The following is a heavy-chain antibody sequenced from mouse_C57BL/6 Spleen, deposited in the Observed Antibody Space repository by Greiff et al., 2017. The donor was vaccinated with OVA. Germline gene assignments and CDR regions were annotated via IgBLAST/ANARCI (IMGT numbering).Heavy chain of an antibody. CDR3: TRYGNGYFDV. CDR2: IDPETGGT. CDR1: GYTFTDYE. Sequence: QVQLQQSGAELVRPGASVTLSCKASGYTFTDYEMHWVKQTPVHGLEWIGAIDPETGGTAYNQKFKGKAILTADKSSSTAYMELRSLTSEDSAVYYCTRYGNGYFDVWGTGTTVTVSS. V-gene: IGHV1-15*01. J-gene: IGHJ1*03. D-gene: IGHD2-1*01.